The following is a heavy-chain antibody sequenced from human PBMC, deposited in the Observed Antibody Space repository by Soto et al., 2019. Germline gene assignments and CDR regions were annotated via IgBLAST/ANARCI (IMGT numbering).Heavy chain of an antibody. CDR2: IYYSGST. D-gene: IGHD1-1*01. CDR1: GGSISSGGYY. J-gene: IGHJ5*02. Sequence: PSETLSLTCTVSGGSISSGGYYWSWIRQHPGKGLEWIGYIYYSGSTYYNPSLKSRVTISVDTSKNQFSLKLSSVTTADTAVYYCARDFEGRGDDLPSPSNWFDPWGQGTLVTVSS. V-gene: IGHV4-31*03. CDR3: ARDFEGRGDDLPSPSNWFDP.